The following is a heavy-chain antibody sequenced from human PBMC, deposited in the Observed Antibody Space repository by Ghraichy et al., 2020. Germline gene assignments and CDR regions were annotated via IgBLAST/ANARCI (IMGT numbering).Heavy chain of an antibody. Sequence: GESLNISCTASGFTFSDAWMTWVRQAPGKGLEWVGRIRSKTDGETTDYGAPVKGRFTISRDDSKNTLYLQLNSLKTEDTAVYYCARLGAFDYWGQGTLVTVSS. CDR1: GFTFSDAW. V-gene: IGHV3-15*01. CDR2: IRSKTDGETT. J-gene: IGHJ4*02. CDR3: ARLGAFDY. D-gene: IGHD3-9*01.